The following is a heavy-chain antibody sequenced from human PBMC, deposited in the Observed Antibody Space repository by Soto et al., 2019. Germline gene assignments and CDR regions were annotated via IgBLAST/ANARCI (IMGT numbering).Heavy chain of an antibody. V-gene: IGHV1-8*01. CDR1: GYPFTSYD. D-gene: IGHD2-2*01. Sequence: XSVKVACKASGYPFTSYDINWVRQATGQGLEWMGWMNPNSGNTGYAQKFQGRVTMTRNTSISTAYMELSSLRSEDTAVYYCARAYCSSTTCYLGYGMDVWAQGTTVTVSS. J-gene: IGHJ6*02. CDR3: ARAYCSSTTCYLGYGMDV. CDR2: MNPNSGNT.